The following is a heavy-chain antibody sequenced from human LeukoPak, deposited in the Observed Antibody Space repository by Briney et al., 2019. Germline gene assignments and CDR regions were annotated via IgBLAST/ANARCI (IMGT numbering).Heavy chain of an antibody. D-gene: IGHD3-3*01. CDR3: ARDQSETTFGVVIIYYYGMDV. V-gene: IGHV3-7*01. CDR2: IKQDGSEK. CDR1: GFTFSSYW. J-gene: IGHJ6*02. Sequence: GGSLRLSCAASGFTFSSYWMSWVRQAPGKGLEWVANIKQDGSEKYYVDSVKGRFTISRDNAKNSLYLQMNSLRAEDTAVYYCARDQSETTFGVVIIYYYGMDVWGQGTTVTVSS.